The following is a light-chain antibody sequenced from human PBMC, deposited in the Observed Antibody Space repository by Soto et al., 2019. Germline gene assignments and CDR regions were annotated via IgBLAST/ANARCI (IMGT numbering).Light chain of an antibody. CDR2: GVS. Sequence: EIVLTQSPATLSLSPGETATLSCRASQSVRSHLAWFQQKPGQAPRLLMYGVSTRATGMPARFSGSGSGTEFTLIISSLQSEDFAVYYCQQSKNWPRTFGQGTKVEIK. V-gene: IGKV3D-15*01. CDR1: QSVRSH. CDR3: QQSKNWPRT. J-gene: IGKJ1*01.